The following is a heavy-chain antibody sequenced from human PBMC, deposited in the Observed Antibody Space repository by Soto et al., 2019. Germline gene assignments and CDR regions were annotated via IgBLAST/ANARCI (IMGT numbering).Heavy chain of an antibody. CDR2: ISYDGSNK. V-gene: IGHV3-30*18. CDR1: GFTFSSYG. CDR3: AKDLGYSGSYYDCLDY. D-gene: IGHD1-26*01. J-gene: IGHJ4*02. Sequence: GGSLRLSCAASGFTFSSYGMHWVRQAPGKGLEWVAVISYDGSNKYYADSVKGRFTISRDNSKNTLYLQMNSLRAEDTAVYYCAKDLGYSGSYYDCLDYWGQGTLVTVSS.